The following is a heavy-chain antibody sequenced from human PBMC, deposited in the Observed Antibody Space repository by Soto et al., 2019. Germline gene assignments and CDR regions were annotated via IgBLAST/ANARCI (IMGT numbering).Heavy chain of an antibody. CDR2: FTSRGPTT. V-gene: IGHV3-48*03. Sequence: AGGSLRLSCAASGFSVGNYEINWVRQAPGKGLEWISYFTSRGPTTYYADSVKGRFTISRDYAKNSLFLQMNSLKAEDTAVYYCARGVYDCWSGVSNSHDFAMDVWGQGTTVTVSS. CDR3: ARGVYDCWSGVSNSHDFAMDV. CDR1: GFSVGNYE. J-gene: IGHJ6*02. D-gene: IGHD3-3*01.